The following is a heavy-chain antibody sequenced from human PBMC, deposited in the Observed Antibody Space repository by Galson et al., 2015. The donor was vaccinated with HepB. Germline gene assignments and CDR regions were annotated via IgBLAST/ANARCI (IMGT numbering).Heavy chain of an antibody. CDR3: ARDGSRGGGFDY. CDR2: ISSSGSTI. J-gene: IGHJ4*02. V-gene: IGHV3-48*03. Sequence: SLRLSCAASGFTFSSYDMNWVRQAPGKGLEWVSYISSSGSTIYYADSVKGRFTISRDNAKNSLYLQMNSLRAEDTAVYYCARDGSRGGGFDYWGQGTLVTVSS. CDR1: GFTFSSYD. D-gene: IGHD2-21*01.